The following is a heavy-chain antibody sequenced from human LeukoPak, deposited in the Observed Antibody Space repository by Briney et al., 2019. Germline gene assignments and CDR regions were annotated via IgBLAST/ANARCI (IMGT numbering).Heavy chain of an antibody. Sequence: GGSLRLSCAASGFTVSSNYMSWVRQAPGKGLEWVSVIYSGGSTYYADSVKGRFTISRDNSKNTLYLQMNSLRAEDTAVYHCARAPFIAVAGNLDYWGQGTLVTVSS. D-gene: IGHD6-19*01. CDR3: ARAPFIAVAGNLDY. CDR1: GFTVSSNY. CDR2: IYSGGST. V-gene: IGHV3-53*05. J-gene: IGHJ4*02.